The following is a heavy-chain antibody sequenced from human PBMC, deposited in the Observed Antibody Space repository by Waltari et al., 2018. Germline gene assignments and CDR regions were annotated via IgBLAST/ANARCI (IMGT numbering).Heavy chain of an antibody. V-gene: IGHV1-8*03. J-gene: IGHJ6*02. Sequence: QVQLVQSGAEVKKPGASVKVSCKASGYTFTSYDINWVRQATGQGLEWMGWMNPNSGNTGYARKFQGRVTITRNTSISTAYMELSSLRSEDTAVYYCARVPARHYYYYYGMDVWGQGTTVTVSS. D-gene: IGHD6-6*01. CDR1: GYTFTSYD. CDR3: ARVPARHYYYYYGMDV. CDR2: MNPNSGNT.